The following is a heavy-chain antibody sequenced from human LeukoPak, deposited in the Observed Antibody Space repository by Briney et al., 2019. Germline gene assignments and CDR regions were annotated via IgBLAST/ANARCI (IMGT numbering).Heavy chain of an antibody. V-gene: IGHV3-30*18. CDR2: ISYDGSNE. CDR3: AKDLGVGAYLLFDYITSGLDS. Sequence: GGSLRLSCAASGFTFSSYNMNWVRQAPGKGLEWVAVISYDGSNEYFADSVKGRFTVSRDNSKNTLYLQMNSLRPEDTAVYYCAKDLGVGAYLLFDYITSGLDSWGQGTLVTVSS. J-gene: IGHJ4*02. CDR1: GFTFSSYN. D-gene: IGHD2/OR15-2a*01.